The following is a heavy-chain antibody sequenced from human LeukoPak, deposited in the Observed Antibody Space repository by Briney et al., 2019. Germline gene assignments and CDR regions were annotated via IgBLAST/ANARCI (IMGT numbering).Heavy chain of an antibody. CDR2: IYPGDSDT. Sequence: GESLQISCKGSGYNFTNFWIGWVRQMPGKGLEWMGMIYPGDSDTRYSPSFQGQVTISVDKSSSSAFLQWSSLKASDSAMYYCARPRAMYYRVYPFDIWGQGTRIAVSS. V-gene: IGHV5-51*01. D-gene: IGHD2-8*01. CDR1: GYNFTNFW. J-gene: IGHJ3*02. CDR3: ARPRAMYYRVYPFDI.